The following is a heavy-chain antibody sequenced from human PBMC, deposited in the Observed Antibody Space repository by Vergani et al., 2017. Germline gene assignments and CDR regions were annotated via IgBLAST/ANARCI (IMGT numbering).Heavy chain of an antibody. CDR2: ISGSGSIT. J-gene: IGHJ4*02. CDR3: AKDTTGDAMYYFDY. Sequence: EVQLLESGGGLVQPGGSLRLSCAASGFTFSIYAMSWVRQAPGKGLEWVSAISGSGSITYDADSVKGRFTLSRDNSKNTLYLQMNSLRAEDTAVYYCAKDTTGDAMYYFDYWGQGTLVTVSS. D-gene: IGHD1-1*01. V-gene: IGHV3-23*01. CDR1: GFTFSIYA.